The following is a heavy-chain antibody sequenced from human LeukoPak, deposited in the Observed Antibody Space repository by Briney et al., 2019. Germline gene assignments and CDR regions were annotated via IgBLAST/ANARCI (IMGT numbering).Heavy chain of an antibody. Sequence: GGSLRLSCAASGFTFSSYGMHWVRQAPGKGLEWVAVIWYDGSNKYYADSVKGRFTISRDNSKNTLYLQMNCLRAEDTAVYYCAKAGGSGPTDYWGQGTLVTVSS. CDR2: IWYDGSNK. CDR1: GFTFSSYG. D-gene: IGHD3-10*01. V-gene: IGHV3-33*06. J-gene: IGHJ4*02. CDR3: AKAGGSGPTDY.